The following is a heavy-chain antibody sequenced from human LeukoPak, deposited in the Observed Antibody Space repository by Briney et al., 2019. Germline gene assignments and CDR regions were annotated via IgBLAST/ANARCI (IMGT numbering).Heavy chain of an antibody. CDR1: GFTFSSYA. J-gene: IGHJ4*02. CDR2: ISYDGSNK. V-gene: IGHV3-30-3*01. D-gene: IGHD6-13*01. Sequence: PGGSLRLSCAASGFTFSSYAMHWVRQAPGKGLEWVAVISYDGSNKYYADSVKGRFTISRDNSKNTLYLQMNSLRAEDTAVYYCAKDPSPIAAAGSFDYWGQGTLVTVSS. CDR3: AKDPSPIAAAGSFDY.